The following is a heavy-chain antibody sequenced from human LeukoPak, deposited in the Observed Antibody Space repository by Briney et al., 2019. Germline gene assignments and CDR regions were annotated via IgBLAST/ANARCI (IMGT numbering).Heavy chain of an antibody. J-gene: IGHJ5*02. CDR2: IIPIFGTA. D-gene: IGHD2-2*01. Sequence: ASVKVSCKASGGTFSSYAISWVRQAPGQGLEWMGGIIPIFGTANYAQKFQGRVTITADESTSTAYMELSSLRSEDTAVYYRATSLRRGYCSSTSCYQLSFDPWGQGTLVTVSS. CDR1: GGTFSSYA. CDR3: ATSLRRGYCSSTSCYQLSFDP. V-gene: IGHV1-69*13.